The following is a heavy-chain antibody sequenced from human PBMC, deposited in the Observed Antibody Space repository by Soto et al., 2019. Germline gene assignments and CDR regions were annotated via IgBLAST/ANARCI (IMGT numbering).Heavy chain of an antibody. D-gene: IGHD3-10*01. CDR1: GFTFSSYG. CDR3: ARDRILLWFGDPPGAFDY. J-gene: IGHJ4*02. V-gene: IGHV3-33*01. Sequence: GGSLRLSCAASGFTFSSYGMHWVRQAPGKGLEWVAVIWYDGSNKYYADSVKGRFTISRDNSKNTLYLQMNSLRAEDTAVYYCARDRILLWFGDPPGAFDYWGQGTLGTVS. CDR2: IWYDGSNK.